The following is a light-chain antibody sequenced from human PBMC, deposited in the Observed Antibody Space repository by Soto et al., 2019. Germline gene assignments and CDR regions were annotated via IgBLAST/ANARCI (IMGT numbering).Light chain of an antibody. Sequence: EIVLTQSPGTLSLSPGERATLSCRASQSVSSSYLAWYQHKPGQAPRLLIYGASIRATDIPARFSGSGSGTDFTLTITRLEPEDFAVYYCQQYGSSPETFGQGTKVEIK. CDR3: QQYGSSPET. CDR1: QSVSSSY. CDR2: GAS. V-gene: IGKV3-20*01. J-gene: IGKJ1*01.